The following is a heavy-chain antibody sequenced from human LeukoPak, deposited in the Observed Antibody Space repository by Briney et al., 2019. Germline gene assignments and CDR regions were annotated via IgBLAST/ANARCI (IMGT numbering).Heavy chain of an antibody. CDR2: ISKTSDYI. V-gene: IGHV3-21*06. CDR1: GFSFSTYS. Sequence: GGSLRLSCAASGFSFSTYSMNWVRQAPGKGLEWVSSISKTSDYIYYADSMKGRFTIPRDNAKNSLYLQMNSLRAEDTAVYDCARPMEGYSGSGNWYFDSWGQGTLVTVSS. D-gene: IGHD3-10*01. CDR3: ARPMEGYSGSGNWYFDS. J-gene: IGHJ4*02.